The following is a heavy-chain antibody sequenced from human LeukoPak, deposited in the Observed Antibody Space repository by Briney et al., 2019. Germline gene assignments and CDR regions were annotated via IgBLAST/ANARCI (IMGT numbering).Heavy chain of an antibody. CDR1: GGTFSSYA. Sequence: ASVKVSCKASGGTFSSYAISWVRQAPGQGLEWMGWINPNSGGTNYAQKFQGRVTMTRDTSISTAYMELSRLRSDDTAVYYCARVWDIVATSSAFDIWGQGTMVTVSS. J-gene: IGHJ3*02. CDR3: ARVWDIVATSSAFDI. CDR2: INPNSGGT. V-gene: IGHV1-2*02. D-gene: IGHD5-12*01.